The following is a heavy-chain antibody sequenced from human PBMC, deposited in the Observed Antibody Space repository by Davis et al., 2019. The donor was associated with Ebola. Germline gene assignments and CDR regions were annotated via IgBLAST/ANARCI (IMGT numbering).Heavy chain of an antibody. CDR3: ARSPYSSGWYYFDY. J-gene: IGHJ4*02. CDR1: GFTFSSYA. V-gene: IGHV3-23*01. D-gene: IGHD6-19*01. CDR2: ISGSGVNT. Sequence: GGSLRLSCAASGFTFSSYAMSWVRQAPGKGLEWVSTISGSGVNTYYADSVKGRFTISRDNSRNTLYLQMNSLRAEDTAVYYCARSPYSSGWYYFDYWGQGTLVTVSS.